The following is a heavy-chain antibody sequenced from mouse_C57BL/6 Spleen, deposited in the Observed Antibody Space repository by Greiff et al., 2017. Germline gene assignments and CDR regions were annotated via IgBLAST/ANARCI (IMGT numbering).Heavy chain of an antibody. CDR1: GYAFSSYW. Sequence: VQLQQSGAELVKPGASVKISCKASGYAFSSYWMNCVKQRPGKGLEWIGQIYPGDGDTNYNGKFKGKATLTADKSSSTAYMQLSSLTSEDSAVYFCARSPYYYGSSYWYFDVWGTGTTVTVSS. V-gene: IGHV1-80*01. J-gene: IGHJ1*03. CDR2: IYPGDGDT. CDR3: ARSPYYYGSSYWYFDV. D-gene: IGHD1-1*01.